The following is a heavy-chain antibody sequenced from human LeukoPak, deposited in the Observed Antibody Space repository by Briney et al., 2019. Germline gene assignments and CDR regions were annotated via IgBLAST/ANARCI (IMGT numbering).Heavy chain of an antibody. CDR2: ISYEGSNK. Sequence: PGRSLRLSCAASGFTFSSYGMHWVSQAPGKGLEWVAAISYEGSNKYYADSVKGRFTISRDNSKNTLYLQMNSLRAEDTAVYYCAKEVQVERRKDGFDIWGQGTMVTVSS. CDR3: AKEVQVERRKDGFDI. J-gene: IGHJ3*02. V-gene: IGHV3-30*18. CDR1: GFTFSSYG. D-gene: IGHD1-1*01.